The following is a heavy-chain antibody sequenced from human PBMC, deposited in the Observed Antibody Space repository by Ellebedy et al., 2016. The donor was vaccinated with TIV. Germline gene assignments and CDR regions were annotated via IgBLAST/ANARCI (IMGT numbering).Heavy chain of an antibody. CDR1: GFTFSSYG. V-gene: IGHV3-30*18. CDR2: TSYDGSNK. D-gene: IGHD3-10*01. J-gene: IGHJ4*02. CDR3: AKDAGPYYYGSETPQDY. Sequence: GESLKISCAASGFTFSSYGMHWVRQAPGKGLEWVAVTSYDGSNKYYADSVKGRFTISRDNSKNTLYLQMNSLRVEDTAVYYCAKDAGPYYYGSETPQDYWGQGILVTVSS.